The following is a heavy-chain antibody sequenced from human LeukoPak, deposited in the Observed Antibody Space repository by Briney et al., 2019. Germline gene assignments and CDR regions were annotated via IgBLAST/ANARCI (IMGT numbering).Heavy chain of an antibody. CDR1: GGSISSFY. Sequence: SETLSLTCTVSGGSISSFYWSWIRQPPGKGLEWLGYIYYSGSPTYNPSLRSRLTISVDTSEDQFSLKLSSVTAADTAVYYCARELGIAAAGILDAFDVWGQGTMVTVSS. D-gene: IGHD6-13*01. CDR3: ARELGIAAAGILDAFDV. CDR2: IYYSGSP. J-gene: IGHJ3*01. V-gene: IGHV4-59*01.